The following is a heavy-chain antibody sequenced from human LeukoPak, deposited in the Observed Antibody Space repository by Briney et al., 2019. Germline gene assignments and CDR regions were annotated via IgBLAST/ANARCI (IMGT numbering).Heavy chain of an antibody. V-gene: IGHV6-1*01. J-gene: IGHJ6*04. CDR3: ARQYSSGWYYYYGLDV. CDR1: GDSVSSNTAA. CDR2: TYYRSKWYN. D-gene: IGHD6-19*01. Sequence: SQTLSLTCAISGDSVSSNTAAWNWIRQSPSRGLEWLGRTYYRSKWYNDYAVSVKSRITINPDTSKNQFSLQLNSETPEDAAVYYCARQYSSGWYYYYGLDVWGKGTTVTVSS.